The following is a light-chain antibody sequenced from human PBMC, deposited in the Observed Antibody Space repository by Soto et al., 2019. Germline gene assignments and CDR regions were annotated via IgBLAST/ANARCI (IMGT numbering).Light chain of an antibody. CDR1: SSDVGGYKY. Sequence: QSVLAQPASVSGSPGQSITISCTGTSSDVGGYKYVSWYQQYPGKAPKLMIYEVSSRPSGVSNRFSGSKSGNTASLTISGLQAEDEADYYCSSFTSTSTLYGFGSGTKV. CDR3: SSFTSTSTLYG. J-gene: IGLJ1*01. CDR2: EVS. V-gene: IGLV2-14*01.